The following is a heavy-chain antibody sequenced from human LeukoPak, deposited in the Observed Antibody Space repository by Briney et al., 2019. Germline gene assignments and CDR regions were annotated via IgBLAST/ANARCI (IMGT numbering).Heavy chain of an antibody. J-gene: IGHJ5*02. V-gene: IGHV4-4*07. CDR2: IHSSGIS. CDR3: ARVMIRGVMGRWFDP. Sequence: SETLSLTCTVSGGSITNYYWSWIRQPAGKGLEWIGRIHSSGISNYNPSLKSRVTMSIDTSKNQLSLRLTSVAAADTAVYCARVMIRGVMGRWFDPWGLGALVTVSS. CDR1: GGSITNYY. D-gene: IGHD3-10*01.